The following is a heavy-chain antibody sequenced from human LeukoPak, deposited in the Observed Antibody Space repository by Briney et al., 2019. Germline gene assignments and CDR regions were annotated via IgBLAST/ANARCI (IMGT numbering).Heavy chain of an antibody. CDR1: GYTFTSNY. CDR3: ARALSRGYSGYDYGLGY. CDR2: IYPRDGST. Sequence: ASVKVSCKASGYTFTSNYIHWVRQAPGQGLEWMGMIYPRDGSTSYAQKFQGRVTVTRDTSTSTVHMELRSLRSDDTAVYYCARALSRGYSGYDYGLGYWGQGTLVTVSS. V-gene: IGHV1-46*01. J-gene: IGHJ4*02. D-gene: IGHD5-12*01.